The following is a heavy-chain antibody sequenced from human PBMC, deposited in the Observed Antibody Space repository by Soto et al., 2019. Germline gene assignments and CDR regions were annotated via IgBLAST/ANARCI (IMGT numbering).Heavy chain of an antibody. D-gene: IGHD4-17*01. CDR2: IYYSGST. CDR3: ARSPGPPYGGKEGFDY. V-gene: IGHV4-31*03. CDR1: GGSISSGGYY. J-gene: IGHJ4*02. Sequence: QVQLQESGPGLVKPSQTLSLTCTVPGGSISSGGYYWSWIRQHPGKGLEWIGYIYYSGSTYYNPSLKSRVTISVDTSKNQFSLKLSSVTAADTAVYYCARSPGPPYGGKEGFDYWGQGTLVTVSS.